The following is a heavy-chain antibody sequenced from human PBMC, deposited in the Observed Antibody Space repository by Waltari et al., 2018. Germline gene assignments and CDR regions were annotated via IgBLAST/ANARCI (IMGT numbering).Heavy chain of an antibody. Sequence: KWWGGGPQSPEPGLEWIGQSHRSGKTNYNPSLGSRVTISIDTANKKFSLRVTSTTAADTAVYYCARDRGRGLYLDSWGQGTLVTVSP. D-gene: IGHD2-15*01. CDR1: KW. CDR2: SHRSGKT. V-gene: IGHV4-4*02. CDR3: ARDRGRGLYLDS. J-gene: IGHJ4*02.